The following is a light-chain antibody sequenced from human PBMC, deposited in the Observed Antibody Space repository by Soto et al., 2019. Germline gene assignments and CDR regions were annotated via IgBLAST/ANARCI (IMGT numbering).Light chain of an antibody. CDR1: QSVSAEY. CDR3: QQYGGSPFT. J-gene: IGKJ4*01. V-gene: IGKV3-20*01. CDR2: GTS. Sequence: ENVLTQSPGTLSLSPGERATLFCRASQSVSAEYIAWYQQKPHQAPSLLIHGTSSRATGTPDRFVGSGSGTDFTLTISRLEPEDFAVYYCQQYGGSPFTFGGGTKVEIK.